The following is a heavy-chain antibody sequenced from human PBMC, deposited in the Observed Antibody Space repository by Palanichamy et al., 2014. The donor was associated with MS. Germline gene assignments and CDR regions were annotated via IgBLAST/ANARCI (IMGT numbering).Heavy chain of an antibody. D-gene: IGHD6-6*01. J-gene: IGHJ4*02. CDR1: GYTFTSYA. CDR3: ARYIRPSFYFDY. CDR2: INAGNGNT. Sequence: QVQLVQSGAEVKKPGASVKVSCKASGYTFTSYAMHWVRQAPGQRLEWMGWINAGNGNTKYSQKFQGRVTITRDTSASTAYMELSSLRSEDTAVYYCARYIRPSFYFDYWGQGTLVTVSS. V-gene: IGHV1-3*01.